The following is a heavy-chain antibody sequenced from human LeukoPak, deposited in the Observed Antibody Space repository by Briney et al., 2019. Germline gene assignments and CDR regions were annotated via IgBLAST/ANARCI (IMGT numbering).Heavy chain of an antibody. J-gene: IGHJ6*02. CDR3: ARVYSNSPEYGMDV. CDR1: GFSFSSYG. D-gene: IGHD2/OR15-2a*01. Sequence: GGSLRLSCAASGFSFSSYGMHWVRQAAGEGLEWVAVIWYDGTNKYYADSVKGRFTISRDNSKNTLYLQMNSLRAEDTAVYYCARVYSNSPEYGMDVWGQGTTVTVSS. CDR2: IWYDGTNK. V-gene: IGHV3-33*01.